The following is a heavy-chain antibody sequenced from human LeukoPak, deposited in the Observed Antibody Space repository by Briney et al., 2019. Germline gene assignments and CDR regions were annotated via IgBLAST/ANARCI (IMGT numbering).Heavy chain of an antibody. CDR1: GFTVSSYA. V-gene: IGHV3-23*01. CDR2: IGYSAGDT. CDR3: AKDDDGHHHGVDH. J-gene: IGHJ4*02. Sequence: GGSLRLSCAASGFTVSSYAMTWVRQAPGKGLEWVSAIGYSAGDTYYADSVKGRLNISRDNSMNTLYLQMSSLRADDTALYYCAKDDDGHHHGVDHWGQGTLVTVSS. D-gene: IGHD4-17*01.